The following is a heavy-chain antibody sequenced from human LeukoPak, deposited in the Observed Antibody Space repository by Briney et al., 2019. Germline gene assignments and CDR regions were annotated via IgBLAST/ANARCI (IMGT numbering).Heavy chain of an antibody. CDR1: GYSFTNYW. V-gene: IGHV5-51*01. CDR3: ARLSNYYGSGGPNYYYMDV. Sequence: GEPLKISCKGSGYSFTNYWIGWVRQMPGKGLEWMGIIYPGDSDTRYSPSFQGQVTISADKSISTAYLQWSSLKASDTAMYYCARLSNYYGSGGPNYYYMDVWGKGTTVTISS. J-gene: IGHJ6*03. D-gene: IGHD3-10*01. CDR2: IYPGDSDT.